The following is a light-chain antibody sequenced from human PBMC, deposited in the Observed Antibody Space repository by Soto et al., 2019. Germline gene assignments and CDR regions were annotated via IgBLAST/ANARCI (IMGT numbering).Light chain of an antibody. CDR1: SSDVGNYNY. CDR3: SSYAGNNSV. Sequence: QSVLTQPASVSGSPGQSITISCTGTSSDVGNYNYVSWYQQHPGKAPKLMIYGVSNRPSGVSNRFSGSKSGDTASLTISGLQAEDEADYHCSSYAGNNSVFGTGTKVTVL. J-gene: IGLJ1*01. CDR2: GVS. V-gene: IGLV2-14*01.